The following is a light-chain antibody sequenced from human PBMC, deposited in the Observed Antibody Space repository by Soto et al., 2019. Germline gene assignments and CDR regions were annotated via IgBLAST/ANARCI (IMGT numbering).Light chain of an antibody. CDR1: TGAVTSSHY. CDR2: DTS. J-gene: IGLJ3*02. CDR3: SLSYSDVRV. Sequence: QTVVTQEPSLTVSPGGTVTLTCGSSTGAVTSSHYPYWFQQKPGQAPRALIYDTSNKHSWTPARFSGSLLGGKPALILSGAQHEDEADYSCSLSYSDVRVFGGGTKLTVL. V-gene: IGLV7-46*01.